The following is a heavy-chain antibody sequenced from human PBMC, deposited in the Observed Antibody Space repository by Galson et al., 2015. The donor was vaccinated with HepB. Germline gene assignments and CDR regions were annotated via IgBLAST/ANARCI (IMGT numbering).Heavy chain of an antibody. V-gene: IGHV3-7*03. D-gene: IGHD6-19*01. J-gene: IGHJ4*02. Sequence: SLRLSCAASGFIFSSYWMSWVRQAPGKGLEWVANIKPDGSEKNYVDSVKGRFTISRDNAKNSLYLQMNSLRAEDTAVYYCARGIAVAGTDANYFDYWGQGTLVTVSS. CDR2: IKPDGSEK. CDR1: GFIFSSYW. CDR3: ARGIAVAGTDANYFDY.